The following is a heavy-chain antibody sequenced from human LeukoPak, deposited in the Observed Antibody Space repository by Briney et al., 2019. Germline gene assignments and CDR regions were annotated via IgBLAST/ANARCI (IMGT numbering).Heavy chain of an antibody. CDR1: GGSISSYY. V-gene: IGHV4-59*01. D-gene: IGHD4-17*01. Sequence: SETLSLTCTVSGGSISSYYWSWIRQPPGKGLEWIGYIYYSGSTNYNPSLKSRVTISVDTSKNQFSLKLSSVTAADTAVYYCARDTDGYGDYSWYFDLWGRGTLVTVSS. CDR3: ARDTDGYGDYSWYFDL. CDR2: IYYSGST. J-gene: IGHJ2*01.